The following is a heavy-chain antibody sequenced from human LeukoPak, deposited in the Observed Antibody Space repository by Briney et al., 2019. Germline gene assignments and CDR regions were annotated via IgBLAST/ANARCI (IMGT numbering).Heavy chain of an antibody. CDR3: AGDYYDSSGYDGNWFDP. V-gene: IGHV4-39*07. CDR2: IYYSGST. J-gene: IGHJ5*02. CDR1: AGSISSSSYS. D-gene: IGHD3-22*01. Sequence: PSQTLSLTCTVSAGSISSSSYSWGWIRQPPGKGLEWIGSIYYSGSTYYNPSLKSRVTISVDTSKNQFSLKLSSVTAADTAVYYCAGDYYDSSGYDGNWFDPWGQGTLVTVSS.